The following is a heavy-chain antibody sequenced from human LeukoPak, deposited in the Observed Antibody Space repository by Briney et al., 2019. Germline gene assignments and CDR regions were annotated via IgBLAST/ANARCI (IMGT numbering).Heavy chain of an antibody. D-gene: IGHD3-22*01. CDR3: ARVGLSSGYYFAFDY. CDR1: GYTFTSYY. J-gene: IGHJ4*02. V-gene: IGHV1-46*01. CDR2: INPSGGST. Sequence: GASVKVSCKASGYTFTSYYMHWVRQAPGQGLEWMGIINPSGGSTSYAQKFQGRVTMTRDTSTSTVYMELSSLRSEDTAVYYCARVGLSSGYYFAFDYWGQGTLVTVSS.